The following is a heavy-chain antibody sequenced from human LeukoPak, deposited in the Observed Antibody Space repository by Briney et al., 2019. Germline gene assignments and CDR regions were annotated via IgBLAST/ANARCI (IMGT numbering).Heavy chain of an antibody. CDR3: ARDPKQWLVFGLSYYFDY. CDR1: GGTFSSYA. J-gene: IGHJ4*02. D-gene: IGHD6-19*01. CDR2: IIPIFGTA. V-gene: IGHV1-69*13. Sequence: SVKVSCKASGGTFSSYAISWVRQAPGQGLEWMGGIIPIFGTANYAQKFQGRVTITADESTSTAYMELSSLRSEDTAVYYCARDPKQWLVFGLSYYFDYWGQGTLVTVSS.